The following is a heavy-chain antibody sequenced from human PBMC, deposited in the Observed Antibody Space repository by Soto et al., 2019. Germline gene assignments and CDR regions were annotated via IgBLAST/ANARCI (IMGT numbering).Heavy chain of an antibody. CDR3: ARDKRPMAVFRFDY. J-gene: IGHJ4*02. D-gene: IGHD6-19*01. CDR1: GFTFDDYA. CDR2: ISWNSGSI. V-gene: IGHV3-9*01. Sequence: GGSLRLSCAASGFTFDDYAMHWVRQAPGKGLEWVSGISWNSGSIGYADSVKGRFTISRDNAKNSLYLQMNSLRAEDTALYYCARDKRPMAVFRFDYWGQGTLVTVSS.